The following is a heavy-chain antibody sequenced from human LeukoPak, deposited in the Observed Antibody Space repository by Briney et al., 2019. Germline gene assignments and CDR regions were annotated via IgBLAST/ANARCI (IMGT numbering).Heavy chain of an antibody. D-gene: IGHD2-2*01. Sequence: GGSLRLSCAASGFTFSSYWMSWVRQAPGKGLEWVANIKQDGSEKYYVDSVKGRFTISRDNAKNSLYLQMNSLRAEDTAVYYCARQLDIVVVPAAFIGFDPWGQGTLVTVSS. J-gene: IGHJ5*02. CDR2: IKQDGSEK. CDR3: ARQLDIVVVPAAFIGFDP. V-gene: IGHV3-7*01. CDR1: GFTFSSYW.